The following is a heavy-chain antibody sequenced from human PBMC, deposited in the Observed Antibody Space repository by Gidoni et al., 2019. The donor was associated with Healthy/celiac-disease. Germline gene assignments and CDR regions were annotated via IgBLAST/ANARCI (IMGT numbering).Heavy chain of an antibody. CDR1: GFTFSSYG. Sequence: QVQLVESGGGVVQPGRSLRLSCAASGFTFSSYGMHWVRQAPGKGLEWLAVISYDGSNKYYADSVKGRFTISRDNSKNTLYLQMNSLRAEDTAVYYCAKDRNSAEIDYWGQGTLVTVSS. D-gene: IGHD6-13*01. CDR2: ISYDGSNK. CDR3: AKDRNSAEIDY. J-gene: IGHJ4*02. V-gene: IGHV3-30*18.